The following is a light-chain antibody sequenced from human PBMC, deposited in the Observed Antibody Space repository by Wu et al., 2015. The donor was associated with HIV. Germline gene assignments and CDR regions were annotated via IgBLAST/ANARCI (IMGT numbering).Light chain of an antibody. V-gene: IGKV3-20*01. J-gene: IGKJ2*01. CDR3: QQYGSSPYT. CDR2: GVS. CDR1: QSVSSTY. Sequence: EIVLTQSPGTLSLSPGERATLSCRASQSVSSTYLAWYQQKPGQAPRLLIYGVSSRATGIPDRFSGSGSGTDFTLTISRLEPEDFAVYYCQQYGSSPYTFGQGTKAGDQT.